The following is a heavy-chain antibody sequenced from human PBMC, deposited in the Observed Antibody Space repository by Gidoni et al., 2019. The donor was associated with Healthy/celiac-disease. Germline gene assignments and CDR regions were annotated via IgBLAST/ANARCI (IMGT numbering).Heavy chain of an antibody. V-gene: IGHV3-43D*03. Sequence: EVQLVESGGVVVQPGGSLRLSCAASGFTFDAYAMHWVRQAPGKGREWVSLISWDGGSTYYADSVKGRFTISRDNSKNSLYLQMNSLRAEDTALYYCAKDHYYDSSGRGGIDYWGQGTLVTVSS. D-gene: IGHD3-22*01. CDR2: ISWDGGST. J-gene: IGHJ4*02. CDR1: GFTFDAYA. CDR3: AKDHYYDSSGRGGIDY.